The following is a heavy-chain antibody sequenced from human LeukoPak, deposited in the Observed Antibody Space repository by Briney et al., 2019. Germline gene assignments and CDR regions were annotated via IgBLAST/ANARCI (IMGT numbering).Heavy chain of an antibody. CDR3: ARREYYFDY. CDR2: IYYSGST. V-gene: IGHV4-59*11. CDR1: GGSISSHY. D-gene: IGHD3-10*01. J-gene: IGHJ4*02. Sequence: PSETLSLTCTVSGGSISSHYWSWIRQPPGKGLEWIGYIYYSGSTNYNPSLKSRVTISVDTSKNQFSLKLSSVTAADTAVYYCARREYYFDYWGQGTLVTVSS.